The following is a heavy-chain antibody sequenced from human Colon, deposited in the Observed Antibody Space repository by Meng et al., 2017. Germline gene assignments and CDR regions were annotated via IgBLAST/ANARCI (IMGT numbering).Heavy chain of an antibody. CDR1: GGSVSSPSYY. J-gene: IGHJ5*02. Sequence: VQLQWSCPRLVRPSETLSLTCTLSGGSVSSPSYYWSWIRQTPGKSLEWIGYVYYTGSANYNPSLKSRVTISVDTSKNHFSLNLTSVTAADTAVYYCARHLENYEYIWGRCWFDPWGQGTLVTVSS. CDR3: ARHLENYEYIWGRCWFDP. V-gene: IGHV4-61*03. CDR2: VYYTGSA. D-gene: IGHD3-16*01.